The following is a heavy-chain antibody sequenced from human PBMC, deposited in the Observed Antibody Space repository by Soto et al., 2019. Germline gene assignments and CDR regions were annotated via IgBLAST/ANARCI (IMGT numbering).Heavy chain of an antibody. D-gene: IGHD3-3*01. CDR3: ARGQRFSDWFDP. CDR2: VYSSGGT. J-gene: IGHJ5*02. V-gene: IGHV4-4*07. Sequence: QVHLQQSGPGLVNPSATLSLTCTVSGGSMSSYYWTWIRQPAGKGLEWIGRVYSSGGTHYNPSLKSRVTISLDTSKNQFSLRLLSVTDADTAVYYCARGQRFSDWFDPWGQGTLVTVSS. CDR1: GGSMSSYY.